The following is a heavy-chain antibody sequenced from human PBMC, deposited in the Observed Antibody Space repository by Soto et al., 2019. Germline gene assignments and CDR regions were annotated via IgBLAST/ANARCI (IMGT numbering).Heavy chain of an antibody. V-gene: IGHV5-10-1*03. CDR1: GYSFTSYW. D-gene: IGHD2-2*01. J-gene: IGHJ6*02. CDR3: ARQLLDCSSTSCPTYYYGMDV. Sequence: EVQLVQSGAEVKKPGESLRISCKGSGYSFTSYWISWVRQMPGKGLEWMGRIDPRDSYTNYSPSFQGHVTISADKSISTAYLQWSSLKASDTAMYYCARQLLDCSSTSCPTYYYGMDVWGQGTTVTVSS. CDR2: IDPRDSYT.